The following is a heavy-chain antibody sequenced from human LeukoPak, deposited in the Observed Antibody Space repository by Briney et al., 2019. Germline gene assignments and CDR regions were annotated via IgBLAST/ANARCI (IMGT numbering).Heavy chain of an antibody. Sequence: GGSLRLSCAASEFAFSVYGMYWVRQAPGKGLEWVSYISSSGGTRYYADSVKGRFTISRDNAYNSLFLQMKSLRAEDTAVYYCATLTVASTFDYWGQGTPVTVSS. D-gene: IGHD6-19*01. V-gene: IGHV3-48*03. CDR3: ATLTVASTFDY. J-gene: IGHJ4*02. CDR1: EFAFSVYG. CDR2: ISSSGGTR.